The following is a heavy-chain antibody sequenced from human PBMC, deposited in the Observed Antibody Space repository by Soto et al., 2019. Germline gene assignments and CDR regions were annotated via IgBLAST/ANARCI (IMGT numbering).Heavy chain of an antibody. CDR3: ARRWGRTFDY. CDR2: IYYSGST. V-gene: IGHV4-59*08. Sequence: SETLSLTCTVSGGSISSYYWSWIRQPPGKGLEWIGYIYYSGSTNYNPSLKSRVTISVDTSKNQFSLKLSSVTAADTAVYYCARRWGRTFDYWGQGTLVTVYS. CDR1: GGSISSYY. D-gene: IGHD2-15*01. J-gene: IGHJ4*02.